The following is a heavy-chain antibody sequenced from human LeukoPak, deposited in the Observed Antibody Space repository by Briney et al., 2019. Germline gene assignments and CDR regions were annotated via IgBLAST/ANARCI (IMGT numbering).Heavy chain of an antibody. V-gene: IGHV1-24*01. CDR3: ATVQGYDILTGYYLYYFDY. D-gene: IGHD3-9*01. CDR1: GYTLTELS. Sequence: ASVKVSCKVSGYTLTELSMHWVRQAPGKGLEWMGGFDPEDGETIYAQKFQGRVTTTEDTSTDTAYMELSSLRSEDTAVYYCATVQGYDILTGYYLYYFDYWGQGTLVTVSS. CDR2: FDPEDGET. J-gene: IGHJ4*02.